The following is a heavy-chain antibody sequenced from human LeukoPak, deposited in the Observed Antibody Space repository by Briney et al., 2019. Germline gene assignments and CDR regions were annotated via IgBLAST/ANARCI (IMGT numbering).Heavy chain of an antibody. Sequence: HPGGSLRLSCAASGFTFSSYWMPWVRHAPGKGLVWVSRINSDGSSTSYADSVKGRFTISRDNAKNTLYLQMNSLRAEDTAVYYCARAEGRITIFGVVIQGPFDCWGQGTLVTVSS. V-gene: IGHV3-74*01. CDR1: GFTFSSYW. D-gene: IGHD3-3*01. J-gene: IGHJ4*02. CDR3: ARAEGRITIFGVVIQGPFDC. CDR2: INSDGSST.